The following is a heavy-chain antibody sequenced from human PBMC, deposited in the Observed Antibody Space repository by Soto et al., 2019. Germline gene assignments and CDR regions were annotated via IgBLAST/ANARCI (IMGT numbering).Heavy chain of an antibody. CDR2: AYYRSKWYI. CDR1: GDSVSSDSAS. D-gene: IGHD6-19*01. V-gene: IGHV6-1*01. J-gene: IGHJ6*02. CDR3: VRSRVFIAVIDMANYYYYYGMDV. Sequence: QVQLQQSGPGLVKPSQTLSLTCAISGDSVSSDSASWNWIRQSPSRGLEWLGRAYYRSKWYIEYAPSVQSRIIINPDTSKNQLSLQLNSLTPEDTAVYYCVRSRVFIAVIDMANYYYYYGMDVWGQGTTVTVSS.